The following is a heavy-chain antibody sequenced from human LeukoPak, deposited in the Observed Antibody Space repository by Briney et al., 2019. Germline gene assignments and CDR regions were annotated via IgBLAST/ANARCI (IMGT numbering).Heavy chain of an antibody. D-gene: IGHD3-3*01. J-gene: IGHJ5*02. V-gene: IGHV4-38-2*01. CDR3: ASHDFWSGYYGRENNWFDP. Sequence: SETLSLTCAVSGYSISSGYYWGWIRQPPGKGLEWIGSIYHSGSTYYNPSLKSRVTISVDTSKNQFSLKLSSLTAADTAVYYCASHDFWSGYYGRENNWFDPWGQGTLVTVSS. CDR2: IYHSGST. CDR1: GYSISSGYY.